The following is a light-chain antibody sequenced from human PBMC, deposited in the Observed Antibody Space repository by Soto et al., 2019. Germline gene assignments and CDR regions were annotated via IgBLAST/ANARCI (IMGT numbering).Light chain of an antibody. CDR1: SSDVGGYNY. CDR3: SSYAGSNNLV. Sequence: QSALTQPPSASGSPGQSVTISCTGTSSDVGGYNYVSWYQQHPGKAPKLMIYEVSQRPSGVPDRFSGSKSGNTASLTVSGHQAEDDADYYCSSYAGSNNLVFGGGTKLTVL. V-gene: IGLV2-8*01. J-gene: IGLJ2*01. CDR2: EVS.